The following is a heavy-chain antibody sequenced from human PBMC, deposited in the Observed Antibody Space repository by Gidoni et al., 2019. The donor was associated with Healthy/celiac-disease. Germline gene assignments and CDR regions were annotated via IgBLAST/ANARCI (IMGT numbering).Heavy chain of an antibody. V-gene: IGHV3-48*02. CDR3: ARASYGSGPYGMDV. Sequence: EVQLVESGGGLVQPGGSLRLSCAASGFTFSSYSMNWVRQAPGKGLEWVSYISSSSSTIYYADSVKGRFTISRDNAKNSLYLQMNSLRDEDTAVYYCARASYGSGPYGMDVWGQGTTVTVSS. CDR1: GFTFSSYS. D-gene: IGHD3-10*01. J-gene: IGHJ6*02. CDR2: ISSSSSTI.